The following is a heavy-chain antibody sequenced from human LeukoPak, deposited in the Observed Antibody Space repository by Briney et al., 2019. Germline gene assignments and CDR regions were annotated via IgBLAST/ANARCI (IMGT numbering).Heavy chain of an antibody. CDR1: GFTFSSYG. CDR2: IRYDGSNK. CDR3: AKAGDFWSGYPRDAFDI. D-gene: IGHD3-3*01. V-gene: IGHV3-30*02. Sequence: GGSLRLSCAASGFTFSSYGMHWVRQAPGKGLEWVAFIRYDGSNKYYADSVKGRFTISRDNSKNTLYLQMNSLRAEDTAVYYCAKAGDFWSGYPRDAFDIRGQGTMVTVSS. J-gene: IGHJ3*02.